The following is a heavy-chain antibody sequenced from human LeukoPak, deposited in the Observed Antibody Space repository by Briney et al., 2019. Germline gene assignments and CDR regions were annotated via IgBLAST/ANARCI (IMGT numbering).Heavy chain of an antibody. V-gene: IGHV4-30-2*01. CDR2: IWHSGHT. D-gene: IGHD6-13*01. Sequence: SESLSLTCAVSGGSISSGDYSWSWIRQPPGSGLEWIGYIWHSGHTNYNPSLRSRVTISLARSNSQFSLRLSSVTAADTAVYYCARGRVQSSTRYGMDVWGQGTTVTVSS. J-gene: IGHJ6*02. CDR1: GGSISSGDYS. CDR3: ARGRVQSSTRYGMDV.